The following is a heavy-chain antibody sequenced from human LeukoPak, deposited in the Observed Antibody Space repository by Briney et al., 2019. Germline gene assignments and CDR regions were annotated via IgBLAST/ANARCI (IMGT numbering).Heavy chain of an antibody. CDR1: GFTFSSYA. J-gene: IGHJ3*02. CDR2: ISYDGSNK. Sequence: GGSLRPSCAASGFTFSSYAMHWVRQAPGKGLEWVSVISYDGSNKYYSDSVNGRFTISRDNSKNTLYLQMNNLRPEDTAVYYCAIQGLGIVVVRDAFDIWGQGTMVTVSS. V-gene: IGHV3-30-3*01. D-gene: IGHD2-21*01. CDR3: AIQGLGIVVVRDAFDI.